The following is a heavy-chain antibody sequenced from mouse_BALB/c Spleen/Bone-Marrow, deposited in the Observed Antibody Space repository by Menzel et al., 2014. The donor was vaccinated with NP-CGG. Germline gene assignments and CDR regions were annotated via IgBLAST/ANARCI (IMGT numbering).Heavy chain of an antibody. D-gene: IGHD2-4*01. V-gene: IGHV4-1*02. CDR2: INPDSRTI. CDR3: ARLYDYGWFAY. J-gene: IGHJ3*01. Sequence: VQLQQSGGGLMQPGGSLKLSCAASGFYFSAYWMSWVRQAPGKGLEWIGEINPDSRTINYTPSLKDKFIISRDNAKNTLYLQMSKVRSEDTALYYCARLYDYGWFAYLGQGTLVTVSA. CDR1: GFYFSAYW.